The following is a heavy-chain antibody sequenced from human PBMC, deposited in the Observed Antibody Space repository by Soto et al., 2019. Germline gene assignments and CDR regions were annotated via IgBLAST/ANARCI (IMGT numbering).Heavy chain of an antibody. D-gene: IGHD3-16*01. CDR2: INQDGSVE. V-gene: IGHV3-7*01. CDR3: DNYEGEDWESERHRY. CDR1: GFTFRTYL. Sequence: VGSLRLSCAASGFTFRTYLMSWVRQAPGKGLDWVANINQDGSVEYYADSVQGRFTISRDNAKKSLYLHMNSLRAEDSAVYYWDNYEGEDWESERHRYWGPGTLVTVSS. J-gene: IGHJ4*02.